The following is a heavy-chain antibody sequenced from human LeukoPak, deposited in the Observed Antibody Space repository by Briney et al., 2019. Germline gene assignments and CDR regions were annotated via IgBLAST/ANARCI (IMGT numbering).Heavy chain of an antibody. J-gene: IGHJ4*02. D-gene: IGHD6-13*01. CDR3: ARDDIAAAGKGEFDY. CDR2: INHSGST. Sequence: PSETLSLTCTVSGGSISSYYWSWIRQPPGKGLEWIGEINHSGSTNYNPSLKSRVTISVDTSKNQFSLKLSSVTAADTAVYYCARDDIAAAGKGEFDYWGQGTLVTVSS. CDR1: GGSISSYY. V-gene: IGHV4-34*01.